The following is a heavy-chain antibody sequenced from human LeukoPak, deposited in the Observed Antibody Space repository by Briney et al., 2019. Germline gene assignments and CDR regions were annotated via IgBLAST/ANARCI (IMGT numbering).Heavy chain of an antibody. CDR1: GFTVSSNY. D-gene: IGHD3-22*01. Sequence: GGSLRLSCAASGFTVSSNYMSWVRQAPGKGLELVSVIYSADSTYYADSVKGRFTISRDNSKNTLYLQTNSLRAEDTAVYYCATVEYYDSSGSCYFQHWGQGTLLTVSS. CDR2: IYSADST. J-gene: IGHJ1*01. V-gene: IGHV3-53*01. CDR3: ATVEYYDSSGSCYFQH.